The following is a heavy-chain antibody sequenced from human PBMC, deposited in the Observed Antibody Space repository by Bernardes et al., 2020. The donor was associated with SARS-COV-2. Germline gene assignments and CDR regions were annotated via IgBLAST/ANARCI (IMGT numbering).Heavy chain of an antibody. V-gene: IGHV1-24*01. CDR3: TTSLSLTVVVYAFDI. CDR1: GYTLSDLS. Sequence: ASVKVSCKVSGYTLSDLSMHWVRQAPGKGLEWMGSFDPEDGEAIYAQKYLGRVTMTADTSTYTSYMELSSLRSDDTAVYYCTTSLSLTVVVYAFDIWGPGITVIVSS. D-gene: IGHD3-22*01. J-gene: IGHJ3*02. CDR2: FDPEDGEA.